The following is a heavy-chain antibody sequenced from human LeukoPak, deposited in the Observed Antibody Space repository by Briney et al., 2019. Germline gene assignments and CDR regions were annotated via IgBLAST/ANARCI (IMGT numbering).Heavy chain of an antibody. V-gene: IGHV3-23*01. CDR1: GFTFSSYA. CDR2: ISGSGGST. CDR3: AKDRIQLWFSDPRPDAFDI. J-gene: IGHJ3*02. D-gene: IGHD5-18*01. Sequence: GSLRLSCAASGFTFSSYAMSWVRQAPGKGLEWVSAISGSGGSTYYADSVKGRFTISRDNSKNTLYLQMNSLRAEDTAVYYCAKDRIQLWFSDPRPDAFDIWGQGTMVTVSS.